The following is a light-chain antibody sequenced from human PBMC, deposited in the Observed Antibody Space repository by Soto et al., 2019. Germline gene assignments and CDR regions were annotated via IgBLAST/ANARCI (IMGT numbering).Light chain of an antibody. CDR1: SGDIGFYNY. CDR2: DVT. V-gene: IGLV2-11*01. Sequence: QSALTQPRSVSGSPGQSVSISCTGTSGDIGFYNYVSWYQRHPGKAPKLILYDVTKRPSGVPDRFSGSKSGNTASLTISGLQAEDEADYFCCSYAGSYVYVFGTGTKVTVL. J-gene: IGLJ1*01. CDR3: CSYAGSYVYV.